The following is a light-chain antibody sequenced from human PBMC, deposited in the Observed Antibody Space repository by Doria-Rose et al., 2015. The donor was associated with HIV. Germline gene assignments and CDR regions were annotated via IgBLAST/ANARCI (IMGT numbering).Light chain of an antibody. CDR3: QQYYDTPS. CDR1: QSLLYTSKNY. Sequence: TQSPESLGMSLGERATLNCKSNQSLLYTSKNYLAWYQQKPGQPPKLLIYWASTRQSGVPARFIGSRSGTDFTLTISSLEAEDVAVYYCQQYYDTPSFGPGTTVDIK. V-gene: IGKV4-1*01. J-gene: IGKJ3*01. CDR2: WAS.